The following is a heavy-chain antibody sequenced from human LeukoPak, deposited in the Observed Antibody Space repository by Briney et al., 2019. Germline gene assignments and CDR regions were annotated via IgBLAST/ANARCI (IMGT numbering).Heavy chain of an antibody. J-gene: IGHJ4*02. CDR2: ISWDGGRT. CDR3: AKDNMVRGVIIIGYYDY. D-gene: IGHD3-10*01. V-gene: IGHV3-43*01. CDR1: GFTFDDYT. Sequence: GGSLRLSCAASGFTFDDYTMHWVRQAPGKGLEWVSLISWDGGRTYYADSVKGRFTISRDNSKNSLYLQMNSLRTEDTALYYCAKDNMVRGVIIIGYYDYWGQGTLVTVSS.